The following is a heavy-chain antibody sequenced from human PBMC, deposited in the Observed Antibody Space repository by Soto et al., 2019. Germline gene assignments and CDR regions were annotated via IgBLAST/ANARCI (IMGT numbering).Heavy chain of an antibody. D-gene: IGHD2-15*01. Sequence: LSLTCTVSGDSISSPDYYWSWIRQSPGKGLELIGYVYYRGSIYYTPSFESRVSISVDTSKNQFSLRLTSVTAADSAMYFCTRVTFTPNWFDSWGQGILVTVSS. CDR3: TRVTFTPNWFDS. V-gene: IGHV4-30-4*01. CDR1: GDSISSPDYY. J-gene: IGHJ5*01. CDR2: VYYRGSI.